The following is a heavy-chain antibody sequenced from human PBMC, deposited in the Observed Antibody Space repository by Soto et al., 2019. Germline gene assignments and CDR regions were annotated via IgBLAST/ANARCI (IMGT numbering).Heavy chain of an antibody. Sequence: LRLSCSASGFTFSSYALHWVRQGPGKGLECVSGISTNGGRTYNADSVKDRFLISRDNSNNTVYLHMNSLRLEDTAVDFCVRFYVWGSSRYFDYWGQGTLVTVSS. J-gene: IGHJ4*02. D-gene: IGHD3-16*01. CDR2: ISTNGGRT. CDR3: VRFYVWGSSRYFDY. V-gene: IGHV3-64D*06. CDR1: GFTFSSYA.